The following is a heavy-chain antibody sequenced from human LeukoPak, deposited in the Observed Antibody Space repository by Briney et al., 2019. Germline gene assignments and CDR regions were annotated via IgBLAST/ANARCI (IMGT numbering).Heavy chain of an antibody. D-gene: IGHD6-13*01. J-gene: IGHJ4*02. CDR3: ARGRSSSRSGGFDY. CDR1: GYTFANYD. V-gene: IGHV1-8*03. CDR2: MNPNSGNT. Sequence: ASVKVSCKASGYTFANYDINWVRQATGKGLEWMGWMNPNSGNTGYAQKFQGRVTITRNTSISTANMELSSLRSEDTAAYYCARGRSSSRSGGFDYWGQGTLVTVSS.